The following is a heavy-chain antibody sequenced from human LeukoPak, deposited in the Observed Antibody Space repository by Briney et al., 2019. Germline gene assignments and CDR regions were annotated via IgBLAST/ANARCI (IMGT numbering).Heavy chain of an antibody. CDR3: ARNGARYYYGMDV. Sequence: SETLSLTCTVSGGSISSYYWSWIRQPPGKRLEWIGYIYYSGSTNYNPSLKSRVTISVDTSKNQFSLKLSSVTAADTAVYYCARNGARYYYGMDVWGQGTTVTVSS. J-gene: IGHJ6*02. D-gene: IGHD2-8*01. CDR1: GGSISSYY. V-gene: IGHV4-59*01. CDR2: IYYSGST.